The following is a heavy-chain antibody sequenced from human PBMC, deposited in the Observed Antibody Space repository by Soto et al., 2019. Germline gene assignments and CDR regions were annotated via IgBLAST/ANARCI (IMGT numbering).Heavy chain of an antibody. CDR2: IGASGAPT. CDR1: GFTFSSHA. J-gene: IGHJ4*02. CDR3: AEDLGQGTGFDF. V-gene: IGHV3-23*01. D-gene: IGHD3-16*01. Sequence: EVQLLESGGGLVQPGGSLRLSCAASGFTFSSHAMSWVRQAPGKGLEWVSSIGASGAPTYYKESEKGRFTVSRDNSKNTQYLQMDSLSGEDPAVYYCAEDLGQGTGFDFWGQGTLVTVSS.